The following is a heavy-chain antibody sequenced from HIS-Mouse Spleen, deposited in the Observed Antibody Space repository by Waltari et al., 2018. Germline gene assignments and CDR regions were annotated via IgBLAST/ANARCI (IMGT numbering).Heavy chain of an antibody. V-gene: IGHV4-59*08. CDR2: IYYSGST. J-gene: IGHJ4*02. Sequence: QVQLQESGPGLVKPSETLSLTCTVSGGSISSYYWSWIRQPPGKGLEWIGYIYYSGSTNYNPSLKSRVTISVDTSKNQFSLKLSSVTAADTAVYYCARRALSGIALDSWGQGTLVTVPS. CDR1: GGSISSYY. D-gene: IGHD6-13*01. CDR3: ARRALSGIALDS.